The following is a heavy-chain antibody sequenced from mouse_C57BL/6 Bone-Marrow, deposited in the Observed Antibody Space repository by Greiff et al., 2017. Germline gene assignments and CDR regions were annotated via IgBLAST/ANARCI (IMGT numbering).Heavy chain of an antibody. CDR2: IDPENGAT. CDR1: GFNIKDDY. J-gene: IGHJ3*01. D-gene: IGHD2-4*01. Sequence: VQLQQSGAELVRPGASVKLSCTASGFNIKDDYMHWVKQSPEQGLEWIGWIDPENGATEYASNFKGKATITADTSSNTAYLQLSSLTSEDTAVYYCTRTYDSFAYWGQGALVTVSA. V-gene: IGHV14-4*01. CDR3: TRTYDSFAY.